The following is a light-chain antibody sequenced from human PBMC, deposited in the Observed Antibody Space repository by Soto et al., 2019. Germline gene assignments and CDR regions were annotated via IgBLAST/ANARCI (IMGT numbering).Light chain of an antibody. Sequence: AIQMTQSPSSLSASVGDRVTITCRASQGIRNDLGWYQQKPGKAPKLLIYSASSLPSGVPSRFSGSGSGTDFTLTISSLQPEDFATYYCLHDYGFPFTFGPGTRVDIK. CDR3: LHDYGFPFT. J-gene: IGKJ3*01. V-gene: IGKV1-6*01. CDR2: SAS. CDR1: QGIRND.